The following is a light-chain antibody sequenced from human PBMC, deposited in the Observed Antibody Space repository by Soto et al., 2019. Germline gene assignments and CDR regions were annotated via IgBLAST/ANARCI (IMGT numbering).Light chain of an antibody. CDR2: EVT. CDR3: SSKAGGNSLGVL. Sequence: QSALTQPPSASGSPGQSVAISCTGSSSDVGGYNDVCWYQHHPGKAPKLMIYEVTKRPSGVPDRFSGSKSGNTASLTVSGLQADDEADYYCSSKAGGNSLGVLFGGGTKVTVL. J-gene: IGLJ2*01. V-gene: IGLV2-8*01. CDR1: SSDVGGYND.